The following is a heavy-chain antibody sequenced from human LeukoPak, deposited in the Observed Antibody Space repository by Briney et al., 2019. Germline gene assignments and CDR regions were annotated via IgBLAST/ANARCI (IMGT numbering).Heavy chain of an antibody. V-gene: IGHV4-59*08. CDR1: GGSISNYY. CDR3: ARRAGDQVDY. Sequence: PSETLSLTCTVSGGSISNYYWSWIRQPPGKGLEWIGYIYYTGSTNYNPSLKSRVTISVDTSKNQFSLKLSSVTAADTAVYYCARRAGDQVDYWGQGTLVTVSS. CDR2: IYYTGST. J-gene: IGHJ4*02. D-gene: IGHD7-27*01.